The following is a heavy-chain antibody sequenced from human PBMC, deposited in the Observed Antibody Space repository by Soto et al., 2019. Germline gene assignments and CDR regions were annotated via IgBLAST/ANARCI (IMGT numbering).Heavy chain of an antibody. Sequence: QITLKESGPTLVKPTQTLTLTCTFSGFSLSTSGVGVGWIRQPPGKALEWLALIYWDDDKRYSPSLKSRLTITKDTSKNQVVLTMTNMDPVDTATYYCAHRGPPYYYGSGSYYKGNPYYFDYWGQGTLVTVSS. CDR2: IYWDDDK. D-gene: IGHD3-10*01. J-gene: IGHJ4*02. CDR3: AHRGPPYYYGSGSYYKGNPYYFDY. CDR1: GFSLSTSGVG. V-gene: IGHV2-5*02.